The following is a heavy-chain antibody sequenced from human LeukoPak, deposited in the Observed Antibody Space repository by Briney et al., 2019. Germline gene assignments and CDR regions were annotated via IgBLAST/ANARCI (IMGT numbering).Heavy chain of an antibody. V-gene: IGHV3-23*01. D-gene: IGHD3-22*01. CDR3: AKAGYYYDSSGYYPMGGAFVI. J-gene: IGHJ3*02. CDR2: ISGSGGST. CDR1: GFTFSSYA. Sequence: GGSLRLSCAASGFTFSSYAMSWVRQAPGKGLEWVSAISGSGGSTYYADSVKGRFTISRDNSKNTLYLQMNSLRAEDTAVYYCAKAGYYYDSSGYYPMGGAFVIWGQGTMVTVSS.